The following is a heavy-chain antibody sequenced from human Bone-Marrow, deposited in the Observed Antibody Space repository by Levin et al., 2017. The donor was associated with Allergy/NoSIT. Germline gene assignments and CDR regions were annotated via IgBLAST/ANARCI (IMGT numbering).Heavy chain of an antibody. J-gene: IGHJ4*02. Sequence: GGSLRLACAASGFTFSSYAMSWVRQAPGKGLEWVSAISGSGGSTYYADSVKGRFTISRDNSKNTLYLQMNSLRAEDTAVYYCANQPHHYDILTGPFDYWGQGTLVTVSS. D-gene: IGHD3-9*01. V-gene: IGHV3-23*01. CDR1: GFTFSSYA. CDR3: ANQPHHYDILTGPFDY. CDR2: ISGSGGST.